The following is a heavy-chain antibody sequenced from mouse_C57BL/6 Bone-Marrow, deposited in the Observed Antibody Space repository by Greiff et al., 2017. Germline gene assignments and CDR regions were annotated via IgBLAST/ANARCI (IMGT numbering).Heavy chain of an antibody. J-gene: IGHJ4*01. V-gene: IGHV1-39*01. CDR2: INPNYGTT. D-gene: IGHD2-2*01. CDR1: GYSFTDYN. Sequence: VQLQQSGPELVKPGASVKISCKASGYSFTDYNMNWVKQSNGQSLEWIGVINPNYGTTSYNQKFKGKATLTVDQSSSTAYMQLNSLTSEDSAVYYGARYNYGYPYYYARDYWGQGTSVTVSA. CDR3: ARYNYGYPYYYARDY.